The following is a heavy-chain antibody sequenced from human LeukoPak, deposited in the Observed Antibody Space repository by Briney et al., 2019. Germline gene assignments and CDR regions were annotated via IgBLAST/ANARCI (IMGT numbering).Heavy chain of an antibody. CDR1: GGSISSHY. D-gene: IGHD3-22*01. V-gene: IGHV4-59*11. J-gene: IGHJ4*02. Sequence: SETLSLTCTVSGGSISSHYWSWIRQPPGKGLEWIGYIYYSGSTNYNPSLKSRVTISVDTSKNQFSLKLSSVTAADTAVYYCARTNPLGDSSGYYCFDYWGQGTLVTVSS. CDR2: IYYSGST. CDR3: ARTNPLGDSSGYYCFDY.